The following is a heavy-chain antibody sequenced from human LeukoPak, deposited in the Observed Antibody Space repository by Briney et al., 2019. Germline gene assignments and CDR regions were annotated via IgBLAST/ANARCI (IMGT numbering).Heavy chain of an antibody. CDR3: ARESSGYPRHEDY. CDR2: ISYDGSNK. J-gene: IGHJ4*02. Sequence: SGGSLRLSCAASGFTFSSYAMHWVRQAPGKGLEWVAVISYDGSNKYYADSVKGRFTISRDNSKNTLYLQMNSLRAEDTAVYYCARESSGYPRHEDYWGQGTLVTVSS. CDR1: GFTFSSYA. V-gene: IGHV3-30-3*01. D-gene: IGHD3-22*01.